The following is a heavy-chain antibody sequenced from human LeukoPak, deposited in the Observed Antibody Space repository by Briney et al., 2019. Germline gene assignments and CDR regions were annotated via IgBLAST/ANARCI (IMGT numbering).Heavy chain of an antibody. Sequence: PGGSLRLSCAASGFTFSNYGMSWVRQAPGKGLEWGSVIYSGGSTYYADSVKGRFTISRDNSKNTLYLQMNSLRAEDTAVYYCARASRYDSSGYSDYWGQGTLVTVSS. CDR3: ARASRYDSSGYSDY. V-gene: IGHV3-53*01. J-gene: IGHJ4*02. CDR1: GFTFSNYG. D-gene: IGHD3-22*01. CDR2: IYSGGST.